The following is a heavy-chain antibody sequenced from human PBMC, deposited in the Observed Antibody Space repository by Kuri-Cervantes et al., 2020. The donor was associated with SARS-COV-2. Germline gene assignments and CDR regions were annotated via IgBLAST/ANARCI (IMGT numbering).Heavy chain of an antibody. V-gene: IGHV4-39*07. Sequence: SETLSLTCTVSGGSISSSSYYWGWIRQPPGKGLEWIGRIYTSGSTNYNPSLKSRVTISVDTSKNQFSLKLSSVTAADTAVYYCARVYYDSSGYYSGFDYWGQGTLVTVSS. J-gene: IGHJ4*02. CDR1: GGSISSSSYY. D-gene: IGHD3-22*01. CDR2: IYTSGST. CDR3: ARVYYDSSGYYSGFDY.